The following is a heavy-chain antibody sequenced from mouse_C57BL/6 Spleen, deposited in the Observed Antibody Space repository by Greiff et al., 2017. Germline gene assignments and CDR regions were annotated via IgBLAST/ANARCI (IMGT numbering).Heavy chain of an antibody. CDR1: GYTFTDYY. CDR3: ARFYYDYDRGFDY. V-gene: IGHV1-26*01. Sequence: VQLQQSGPELVKPGASVKISCKASGYTFTDYYMNWVKQSHGKSLEWIGDINPNNGGTSYNQKFKGKATLTVDKSSSTAYIELRSLTSEDSAVDYFARFYYDYDRGFDYWGQGTTLTVSS. J-gene: IGHJ2*01. D-gene: IGHD2-4*01. CDR2: INPNNGGT.